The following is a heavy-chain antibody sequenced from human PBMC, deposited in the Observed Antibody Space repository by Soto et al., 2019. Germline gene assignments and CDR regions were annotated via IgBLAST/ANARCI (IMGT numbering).Heavy chain of an antibody. CDR1: GFTFSSYA. J-gene: IGHJ4*02. V-gene: IGHV3-23*01. CDR2: ISGSGGST. CDR3: ARRGSGSYYDY. Sequence: EVQLLESGGGLVQPGGSLRLSCAASGFTFSSYAMRWVRQAPVKGLEWVSAISGSGGSTYYADSVKGRFTISRDNSKNTLYLQMNSLSAEVTAVYYCARRGSGSYYDYWGQGTLVTVSS. D-gene: IGHD1-26*01.